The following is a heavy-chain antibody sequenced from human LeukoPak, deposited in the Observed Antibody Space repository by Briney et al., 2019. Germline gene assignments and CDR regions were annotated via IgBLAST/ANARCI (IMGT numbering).Heavy chain of an antibody. J-gene: IGHJ2*01. D-gene: IGHD2/OR15-2a*01. CDR1: GFTFSSYG. V-gene: IGHV3-33*01. CDR2: IWYDRSNK. CDR3: ARDRSMSGWYIDL. Sequence: GGSLRLSCAASGFTFSSYGMHWVRQAPGKGLEWVAVIWYDRSNKYYPDSVQGRFTISRDNSKNTLYLQVNSLRAEDTAVYYCARDRSMSGWYIDLWGRGTLVTVSS.